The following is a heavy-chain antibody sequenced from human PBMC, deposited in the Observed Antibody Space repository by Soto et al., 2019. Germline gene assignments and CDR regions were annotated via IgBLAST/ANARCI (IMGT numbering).Heavy chain of an antibody. V-gene: IGHV3-23*01. J-gene: IGHJ1*01. CDR2: ISGSGGST. D-gene: IGHD3-22*01. CDR3: AKGSYYYDSSGSSLARFQH. Sequence: GESLRLSCAASGFTFSSYAMSWVRQAPWKGLEWVSAISGSGGSTYYADSVKGRFTISRDNSKNTLYLQMNSLRAEDTAVYYCAKGSYYYDSSGSSLARFQHWGQGTLVTVSS. CDR1: GFTFSSYA.